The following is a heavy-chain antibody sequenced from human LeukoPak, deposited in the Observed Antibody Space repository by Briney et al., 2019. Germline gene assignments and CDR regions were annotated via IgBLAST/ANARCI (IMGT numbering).Heavy chain of an antibody. CDR2: LSQAGSDI. V-gene: IGHV3-11*01. J-gene: IGHJ4*02. CDR1: GFPLSNHY. D-gene: IGHD7-27*01. CDR3: ARGHWGLDN. Sequence: PGGSLRLSCTVSGFPLSNHYMTWIRQAPGKGLEYVSYLSQAGSDIFYADSVKGRFSISRDNAKNSLCLQMNSLRAEDTAVYYCARGHWGLDNWGQGTLVTVSS.